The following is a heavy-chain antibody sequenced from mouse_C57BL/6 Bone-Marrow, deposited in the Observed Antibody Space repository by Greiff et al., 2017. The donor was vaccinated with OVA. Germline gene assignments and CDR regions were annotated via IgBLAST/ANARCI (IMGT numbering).Heavy chain of an antibody. V-gene: IGHV1-69*01. J-gene: IGHJ2*01. CDR1: GYTFTSYW. D-gene: IGHD2-3*01. Sequence: QVQLQQPGAELVMPGASVKLSCKASGYTFTSYWMHWVKQRPGQGLEWIGELDPSDSYTNYNQKFKGKSTLTVDKSSSTAYMQLSSLTSEDSAVYYCARGEIYDGYYFDYWGQGTTLTVSS. CDR2: LDPSDSYT. CDR3: ARGEIYDGYYFDY.